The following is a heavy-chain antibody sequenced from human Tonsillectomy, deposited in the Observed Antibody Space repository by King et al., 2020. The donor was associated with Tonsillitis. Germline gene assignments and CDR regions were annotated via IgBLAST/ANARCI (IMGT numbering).Heavy chain of an antibody. V-gene: IGHV3-48*02. D-gene: IGHD5/OR15-5a*01. CDR2: ISRSSSTI. Sequence: VQLVESGGGLVQPGGSLRLSCAASGFTFSSYSMNWVRQAPGKGPEWVSYISRSSSTIYYADSVKGRFTISRDNAKDSLYLQMNSLRDDDTAVYYCARDRTWSTMDVWGQGTTVTVSS. CDR1: GFTFSSYS. CDR3: ARDRTWSTMDV. J-gene: IGHJ6*02.